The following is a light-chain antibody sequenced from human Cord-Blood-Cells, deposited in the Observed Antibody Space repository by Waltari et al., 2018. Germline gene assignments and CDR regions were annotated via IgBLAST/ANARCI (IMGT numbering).Light chain of an antibody. CDR3: QQYNSYSWT. CDR1: QSISSW. CDR2: KSS. J-gene: IGKJ1*01. Sequence: DIQMTQSHSTLSASVGDRVTITCRASQSISSWLSWYQQKPGKAPKLLIYKSSSLESGVPSRFSGSGSGTEFTLTISSLQPDDFATYYSQQYNSYSWTFGQGTKVEIK. V-gene: IGKV1-5*03.